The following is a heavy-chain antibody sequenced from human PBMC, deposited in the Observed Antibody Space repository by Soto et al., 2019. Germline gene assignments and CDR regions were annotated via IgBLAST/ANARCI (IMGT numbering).Heavy chain of an antibody. CDR2: IIPIFGTA. D-gene: IGHD2-21*02. V-gene: IGHV1-69*13. J-gene: IGHJ4*02. CDR1: GGTFSSYA. Sequence: GASVKVSCKASGGTFSSYAISWVRQAPGQGLEWMGGIIPIFGTANYAQKFQGRVTITADESTSTAYMELSSLRSEDTAVYYCASSTPAYCGGDCYHYDYRGPGTPVTVSS. CDR3: ASSTPAYCGGDCYHYDY.